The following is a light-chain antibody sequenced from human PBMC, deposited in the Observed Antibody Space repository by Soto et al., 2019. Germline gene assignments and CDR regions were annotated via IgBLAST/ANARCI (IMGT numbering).Light chain of an antibody. CDR2: GNT. CDR3: QSYDSSLTVV. V-gene: IGLV1-40*01. CDR1: SSNIGAGYD. J-gene: IGLJ7*01. Sequence: QSVLTQPPSVSGAPGQRVTISCTGSSSNIGAGYDVHWYQQFPGTTPKFLIYGNTNRPSGVPDRFSASKSGTSASLDITGFQAEDEAEYFCQSYDSSLTVVFGGGTQLTVL.